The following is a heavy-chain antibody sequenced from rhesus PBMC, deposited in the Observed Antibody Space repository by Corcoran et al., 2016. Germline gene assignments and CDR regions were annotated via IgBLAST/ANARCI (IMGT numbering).Heavy chain of an antibody. Sequence: EVQLVESGGGLVQPGGSLRLSCAASGFIFSSYGMHWVRQAPGKGLEWVAVISYDGSKKYYADSVKYRFTISRDNSKNMLYLQMNNLKLEDTAVYYCARPDSGSYYYGLDSWGQGVVVTVSS. CDR2: ISYDGSKK. CDR1: GFIFSSYG. D-gene: IGHD3-16*01. V-gene: IGHV3-54*02. J-gene: IGHJ6*01. CDR3: ARPDSGSYYYGLDS.